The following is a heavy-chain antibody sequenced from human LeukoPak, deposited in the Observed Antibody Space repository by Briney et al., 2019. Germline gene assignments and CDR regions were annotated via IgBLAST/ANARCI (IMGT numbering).Heavy chain of an antibody. J-gene: IGHJ5*02. D-gene: IGHD3-10*01. V-gene: IGHV3-7*01. CDR1: GFTFSDYY. CDR3: ARDLVVRGRWSWFDP. Sequence: PGGPLRLSCAASGFTFSDYYMSWIRQAPGKGLEWVANIKQDGSEKYYVDSVKGRFTISRDNAKNSLYLQMNSLTAEDTAVYYCARDLVVRGRWSWFDPWGQGTLVTVSS. CDR2: IKQDGSEK.